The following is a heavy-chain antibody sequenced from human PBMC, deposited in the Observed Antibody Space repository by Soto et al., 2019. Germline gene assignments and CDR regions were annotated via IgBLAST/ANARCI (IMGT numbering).Heavy chain of an antibody. CDR1: GFTFSSYG. V-gene: IGHV3-30*18. J-gene: IGHJ4*02. D-gene: IGHD5-18*01. CDR3: AKGDRDTTMVPGGY. CDR2: ISYDGSNK. Sequence: QVQLVESGGGVVQPGRSLRLSCAASGFTFSSYGMHWVRQAPGKGLEWVAVISYDGSNKYYADSVKGRFTISRDNSKNTLYLQMNSLRAEDTAVYYCAKGDRDTTMVPGGYWGQGTLVTVSS.